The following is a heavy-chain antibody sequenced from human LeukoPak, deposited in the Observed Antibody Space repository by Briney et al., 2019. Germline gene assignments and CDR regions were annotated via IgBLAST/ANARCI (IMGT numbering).Heavy chain of an antibody. CDR1: GYTFTSYG. CDR2: ISAYNGNT. J-gene: IGHJ4*02. CDR3: ARDSGYCSGGSCRIDY. Sequence: GASVKVSCKASGYTFTSYGISWVRQAPGQGLERMGWISAYNGNTNYAQKLQGRVTMTTDTSTSTAYMELRSLRSDDTAVYYCARDSGYCSGGSCRIDYWGQGTLVTVSS. V-gene: IGHV1-18*01. D-gene: IGHD2-15*01.